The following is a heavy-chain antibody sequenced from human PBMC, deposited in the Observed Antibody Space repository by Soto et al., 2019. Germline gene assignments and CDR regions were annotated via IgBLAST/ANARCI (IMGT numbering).Heavy chain of an antibody. CDR3: ARGGGFRPDAVFAAPFDP. D-gene: IGHD2-15*01. Sequence: QVQLQESGPGLVKPSQTLSLTCTVSGGSIRSAGHYWSWIRQHPVKGLEWIGYINHSGTTFYNPSLKSQLTISVDTSENHCSLRLTSVTAAYTAVYCCARGGGFRPDAVFAAPFDPCGQGTLVSVSS. CDR1: GGSIRSAGHY. CDR2: INHSGTT. J-gene: IGHJ5*02. V-gene: IGHV4-31*01.